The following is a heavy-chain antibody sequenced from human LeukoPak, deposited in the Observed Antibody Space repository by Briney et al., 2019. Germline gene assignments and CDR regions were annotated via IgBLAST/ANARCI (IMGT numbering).Heavy chain of an antibody. J-gene: IGHJ4*02. V-gene: IGHV3-23*01. Sequence: PGGSLRLSCAASGFTFSSYSMSWVRQAPGKGLEWVSSISDSGESTNYADSVKGRFTISRDNSKNTLYLQMKSLRAEDTAVYYCAKVVGGNSDYWGQGTLVTVSS. D-gene: IGHD4-23*01. CDR3: AKVVGGNSDY. CDR1: GFTFSSYS. CDR2: ISDSGEST.